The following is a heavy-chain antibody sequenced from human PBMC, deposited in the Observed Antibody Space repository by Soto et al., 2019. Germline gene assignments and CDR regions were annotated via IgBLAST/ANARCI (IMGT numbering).Heavy chain of an antibody. CDR2: ISYDGSNK. CDR3: ARDTAAALTYYYYGMDV. J-gene: IGHJ6*02. V-gene: IGHV3-30-3*01. Sequence: QVQLVESGGGVVQPGRSLRLSCAASGFTFSSYAMHWVRQAPGKGLEWVAVISYDGSNKYYADSVKGRFTISRDNSKNTLYLQMTGLRAEDTAVYYCARDTAAALTYYYYGMDVWGQGTTVTVSS. D-gene: IGHD6-13*01. CDR1: GFTFSSYA.